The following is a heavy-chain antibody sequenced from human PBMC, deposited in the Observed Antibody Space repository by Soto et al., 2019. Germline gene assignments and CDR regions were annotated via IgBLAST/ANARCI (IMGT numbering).Heavy chain of an antibody. V-gene: IGHV3-7*03. Sequence: EVQLVEAGGGLGQPGGSLSLSCAASGFNFRTYWMSWVRQAPGKGLEWVANIKEDGSDKYYVDSVKGRLTVSRDNAKNLLYLQLNSLRAEDTAVYYCAREGFSYGPKGAVFDHWGQGSLVTVSS. D-gene: IGHD5-18*01. CDR3: AREGFSYGPKGAVFDH. CDR2: IKEDGSDK. CDR1: GFNFRTYW. J-gene: IGHJ4*02.